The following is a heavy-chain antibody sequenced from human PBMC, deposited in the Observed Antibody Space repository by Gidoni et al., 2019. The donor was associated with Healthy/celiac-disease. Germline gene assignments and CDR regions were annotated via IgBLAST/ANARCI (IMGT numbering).Heavy chain of an antibody. CDR3: ARGGSSSITMIVVPGWYFDL. D-gene: IGHD3-22*01. CDR2: IYSGGST. CDR1: GSTVSSNS. V-gene: IGHV3-66*02. J-gene: IGHJ2*01. Sequence: EVQLVESGGGLVQPGGSLRPSCASSGSTVSSNSMTWVRQDPGNGLEWVSVIYSGGSTYYAYSVKGRFTISRDNSKNTLYLQMNSLRAEDTAVYYCARGGSSSITMIVVPGWYFDLWGRGTLVTVSS.